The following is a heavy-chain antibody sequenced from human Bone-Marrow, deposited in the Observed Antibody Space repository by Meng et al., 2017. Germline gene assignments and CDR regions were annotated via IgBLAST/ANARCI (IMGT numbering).Heavy chain of an antibody. V-gene: IGHV3-23*01. D-gene: IGHD5-18*01. CDR3: VKDRRGYSFGFEY. J-gene: IGHJ4*02. CDR2: ISGRGDSA. Sequence: VQLLESGGGLVQPGGSLRLSCAASGFTFSSYAMSWVRQAPGKGLEWVSAISGRGDSAYYADSVKGRFTISRDNSKNTLYLQMNSLRTEDTAVYFCVKDRRGYSFGFEYWGQGALVTVSS. CDR1: GFTFSSYA.